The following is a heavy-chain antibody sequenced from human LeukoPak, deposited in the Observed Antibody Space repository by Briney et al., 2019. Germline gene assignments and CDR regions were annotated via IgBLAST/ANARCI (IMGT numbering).Heavy chain of an antibody. CDR1: GFTVSSNY. Sequence: GGSLRLSCAASGFTVSSNYLTWIRQAPGKGLEWVSYISSSGSTIYYADSVKGRFTLSRDNARNSLYLQMNSLRAEDTAVYYCAREDIAVVPTGMNYYMDVWGKGTTVTVSS. V-gene: IGHV3-11*01. D-gene: IGHD2-2*01. CDR3: AREDIAVVPTGMNYYMDV. CDR2: ISSSGSTI. J-gene: IGHJ6*03.